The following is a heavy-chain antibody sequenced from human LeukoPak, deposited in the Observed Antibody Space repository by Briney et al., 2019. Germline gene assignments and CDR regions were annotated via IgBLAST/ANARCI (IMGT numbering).Heavy chain of an antibody. V-gene: IGHV4-34*01. J-gene: IGHJ5*02. CDR1: GGSFSGYY. D-gene: IGHD2-15*01. Sequence: SETLSLTCAVYGGSFSGYYWSWIRQPPGKGLEWIGEINHSGSTNYNPSLKSRVTISVDTSKNQFSLKLSSVTAADTAVYYCARDAGYGARILQTNWFDPWGQGTLVTVSS. CDR3: ARDAGYGARILQTNWFDP. CDR2: INHSGST.